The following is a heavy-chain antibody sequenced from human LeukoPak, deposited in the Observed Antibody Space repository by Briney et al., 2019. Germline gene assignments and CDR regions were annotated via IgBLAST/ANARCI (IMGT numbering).Heavy chain of an antibody. V-gene: IGHV3-30*18. J-gene: IGHJ5*01. D-gene: IGHD3-3*01. Sequence: GGSLRLSRVASGFTFITSSMHWVRPAPGKGLEWVAVTSYDGRSDDYAESVKGRFSINRDNSNNNVYLQMSSLRPQDTAVYYCAKHYDYWSGYIRGFDSWGQGTLVTVSS. CDR1: GFTFITSS. CDR3: AKHYDYWSGYIRGFDS. CDR2: TSYDGRSD.